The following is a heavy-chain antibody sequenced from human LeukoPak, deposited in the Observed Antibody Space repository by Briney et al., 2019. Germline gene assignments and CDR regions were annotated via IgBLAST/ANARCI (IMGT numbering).Heavy chain of an antibody. D-gene: IGHD4-23*01. CDR1: GFTFSSYG. CDR2: IWYDGSNK. Sequence: GGSLTLSCAASGFTFSSYGMHWVHQAPGEGLEWVALIWYDGSNKYYAISVKVRLTISTAITKNTLYLQMSSLRAEDTAVYYCARFGTSSGTVITRNNWFDPWGQGALLSVSS. V-gene: IGHV3-33*01. CDR3: ARFGTSSGTVITRNNWFDP. J-gene: IGHJ5*02.